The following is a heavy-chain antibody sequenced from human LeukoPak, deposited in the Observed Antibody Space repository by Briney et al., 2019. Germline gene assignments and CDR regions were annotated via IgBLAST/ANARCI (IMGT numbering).Heavy chain of an antibody. J-gene: IGHJ4*02. D-gene: IGHD6-25*01. CDR1: GFSLTTNQMR. V-gene: IGHV2-70*04. CDR2: IDWDDDK. CDR3: ARGSGSGTFFDY. Sequence: SGPTLVNPTHTLTLACTFSGFSLTTNQMRVSWIRQPPGKALEWLARIDWDDDKFYRTSLKTRLTISKDTSKNQVVLTMTNMDPVDTATYYCARGSGSGTFFDYWGQGTQVTVSS.